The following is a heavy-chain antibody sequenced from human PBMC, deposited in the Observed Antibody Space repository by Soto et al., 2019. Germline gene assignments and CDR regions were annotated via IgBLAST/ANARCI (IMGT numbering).Heavy chain of an antibody. V-gene: IGHV1-69*13. J-gene: IGHJ5*02. CDR3: ARIIHDYGDYLRRDNWFDP. D-gene: IGHD4-17*01. Sequence: SVKVSCKASGGTFSSYAISWVRQAPGQGLEWMGGIIPIFGTANYAQKFQGRVTITADESTSTAYMELSSLRSEDTAVYYCARIIHDYGDYLRRDNWFDPWGQGTLVTVSS. CDR1: GGTFSSYA. CDR2: IIPIFGTA.